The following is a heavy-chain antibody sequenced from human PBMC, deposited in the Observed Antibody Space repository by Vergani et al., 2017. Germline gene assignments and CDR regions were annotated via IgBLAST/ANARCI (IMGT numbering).Heavy chain of an antibody. CDR3: ARDLKNWNTNWFDP. V-gene: IGHV3-21*01. D-gene: IGHD1/OR15-1a*01. Sequence: EVQLVESGGGVVRPGGSLRLSCAASGFTFDDYGMSWVRQAPGKGLEWVSSISSSSSYIYYADSVKGRFTISRDNAKNSLYLQMNSLRAEDTAVYYCARDLKNWNTNWFDPWGQGTLVTVSS. CDR2: ISSSSSYI. J-gene: IGHJ5*02. CDR1: GFTFDDYG.